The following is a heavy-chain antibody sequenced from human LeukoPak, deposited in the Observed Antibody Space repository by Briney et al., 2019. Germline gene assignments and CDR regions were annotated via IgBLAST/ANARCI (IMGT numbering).Heavy chain of an antibody. CDR2: ITSGTTYI. CDR3: ARWPYSSSYYFDY. J-gene: IGHJ4*02. CDR1: GFTFSSYS. D-gene: IGHD6-6*01. Sequence: GGSLRLSCAASGFTFSSYSMNWVRQAPGKGLEWVSSITSGTTYIYYADSVRGRFTLTRDNAKNSLYLQMNSLRAEDTAVYYCARWPYSSSYYFDYWGRGTLVTVSS. V-gene: IGHV3-21*01.